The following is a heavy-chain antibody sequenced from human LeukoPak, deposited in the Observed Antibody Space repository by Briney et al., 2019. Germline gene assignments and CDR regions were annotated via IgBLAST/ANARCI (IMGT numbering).Heavy chain of an antibody. CDR2: ISSSRTTI. CDR1: GFTFSSYD. Sequence: GGSLRLSCAASGFTFSSYDMNWVRQAPGKGLEWFSYISSSRTTIYYADSVKGRFTISRDNAKNSLYLQMNSLRAEDTAVYYCAREMWFGALNHFDNWGQGTLVTVSS. D-gene: IGHD3-10*01. V-gene: IGHV3-48*03. CDR3: AREMWFGALNHFDN. J-gene: IGHJ4*02.